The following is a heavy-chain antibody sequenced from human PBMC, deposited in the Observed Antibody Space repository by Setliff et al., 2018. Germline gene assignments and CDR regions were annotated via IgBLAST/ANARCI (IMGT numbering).Heavy chain of an antibody. Sequence: SETLSLTCAVYGGSFSGYYWSWIRQPPGKGLEWIGEINHSGSTYYNPSLKSRVTTSVDTSKNQFSLRLSSVTAADTAVYYCARAPHGWSAYYYYYMDVWGKGTTVTVSS. J-gene: IGHJ6*03. V-gene: IGHV4-34*01. CDR1: GGSFSGYY. CDR2: INHSGST. CDR3: ARAPHGWSAYYYYYMDV. D-gene: IGHD2-15*01.